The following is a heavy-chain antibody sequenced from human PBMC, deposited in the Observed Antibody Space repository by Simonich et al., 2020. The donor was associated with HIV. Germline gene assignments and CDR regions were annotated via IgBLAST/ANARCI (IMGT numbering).Heavy chain of an antibody. CDR3: ARRGGYAFDY. Sequence: QVHLQQWGAGLLKPSETLSLTCAVYGGSLSGYYWNWIRQPPGKGLEGIGENNNSGSTGNNPSLKSRVTISVDTSKNQFSLKLSSVTAADTAMYYCARRGGYAFDYWGQGTLVTVSS. CDR1: GGSLSGYY. J-gene: IGHJ4*02. D-gene: IGHD5-12*01. V-gene: IGHV4-34*01. CDR2: NNNSGST.